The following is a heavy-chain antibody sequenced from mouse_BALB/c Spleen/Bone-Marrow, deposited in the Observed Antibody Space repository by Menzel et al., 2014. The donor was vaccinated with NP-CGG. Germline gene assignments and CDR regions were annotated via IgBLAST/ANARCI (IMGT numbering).Heavy chain of an antibody. CDR2: IYPGDGET. CDR3: ARDDYGPDY. Sequence: QVQLQQSGAELVRPGSSVKISCKASGYAFSSFWMNWVKQRPGQGLEWIGQIYPGDGETNYNGKFKGKATLTADKSSSTAYMQLRSLTSEDSAVYFCARDDYGPDYWGQGTTLTVSS. J-gene: IGHJ2*01. CDR1: GYAFSSFW. D-gene: IGHD2-4*01. V-gene: IGHV1-80*01.